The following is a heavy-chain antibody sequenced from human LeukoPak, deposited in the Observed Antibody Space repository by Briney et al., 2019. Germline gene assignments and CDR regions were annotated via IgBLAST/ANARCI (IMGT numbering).Heavy chain of an antibody. Sequence: GGSLRLSCAASGFTFTSYWMSWVRQAPGKGLEWVANVKQDGSEKYYVDSVKGRFTISRDNAKNSLYLQMNSLRAEDTAVYYCARFPNRYYDSSGYNDYWGQGTLVTVSS. V-gene: IGHV3-7*01. J-gene: IGHJ4*02. CDR2: VKQDGSEK. CDR3: ARFPNRYYDSSGYNDY. D-gene: IGHD3-22*01. CDR1: GFTFTSYW.